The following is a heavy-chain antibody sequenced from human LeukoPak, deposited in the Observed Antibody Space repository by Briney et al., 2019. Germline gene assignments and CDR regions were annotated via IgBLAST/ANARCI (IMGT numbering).Heavy chain of an antibody. J-gene: IGHJ4*02. CDR3: ARGGSGYGYYFDY. D-gene: IGHD3-22*01. CDR2: FSASGST. Sequence: SETLSLTCTVSGGSISSYSWSWIRQPAGKGLEWIGRFSASGSTNSNPSLKSRVTVSVDTSKNQLSLNLSSVTAADTAVYYCARGGSGYGYYFDYWGQGTLVTVSS. V-gene: IGHV4-4*07. CDR1: GGSISSYS.